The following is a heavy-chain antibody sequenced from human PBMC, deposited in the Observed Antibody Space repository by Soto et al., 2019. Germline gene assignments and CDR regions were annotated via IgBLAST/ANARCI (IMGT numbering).Heavy chain of an antibody. CDR2: ITSRSDII. D-gene: IGHD2-21*01. J-gene: IGHJ4*02. CDR1: GFSFSSYS. Sequence: GGSLRLSCAASGFSFSSYSMNWVRQAPGKGLEWTSYITSRSDIIYYADSVKGRFTVSRDNAKNSLYLHMHSLRGEDTAVYYCARRGGGGGLVYDYWGQGTLVTVSS. V-gene: IGHV3-48*01. CDR3: ARRGGGGGLVYDY.